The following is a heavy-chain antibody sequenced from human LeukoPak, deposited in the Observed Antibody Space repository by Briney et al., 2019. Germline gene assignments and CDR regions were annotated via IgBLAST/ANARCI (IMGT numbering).Heavy chain of an antibody. V-gene: IGHV4-34*01. D-gene: IGHD7-27*01. Sequence: SETLSLTCAVYGGSFSGYYWSWIRQPPGKGLEWIGEINHSGSTNYNPSLKSRITISVDTSKYQFSLKLSSVTAADTAVYYCARDLGPKYYFDYWGQGTLVTVSS. CDR2: INHSGST. J-gene: IGHJ4*02. CDR1: GGSFSGYY. CDR3: ARDLGPKYYFDY.